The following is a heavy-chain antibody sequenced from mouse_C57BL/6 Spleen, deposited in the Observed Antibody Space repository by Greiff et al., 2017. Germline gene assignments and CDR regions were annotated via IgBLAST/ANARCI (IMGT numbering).Heavy chain of an antibody. V-gene: IGHV1-61*01. CDR1: GYTFTSYW. J-gene: IGHJ4*01. D-gene: IGHD2-12*01. Sequence: QVQLQQPGAELVRPGSSVKLSCKASGYTFTSYWMDWVKQRSGQGLEWIGNIYPSDSETHYNQKFKDKATLTVDKSSSTAYMQLSSLTSEDSAVYYCARSGLRSYYAMDYWGQGTSVTVSS. CDR3: ARSGLRSYYAMDY. CDR2: IYPSDSET.